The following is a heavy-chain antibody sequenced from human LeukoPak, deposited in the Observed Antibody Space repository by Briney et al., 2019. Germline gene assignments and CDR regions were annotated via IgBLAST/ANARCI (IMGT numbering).Heavy chain of an antibody. V-gene: IGHV3-30*04. CDR3: ARVGKHYDILPVNLDY. CDR1: GFTFSSYA. CDR2: ISYDGSNK. Sequence: PGGSLRLSCAASGFTFSSYAMHWVRQAPGKGLEWVAVISYDGSNKYYADSVKGRFTISRDNSKNTLYLQMNSLRAEDTAVYYCARVGKHYDILPVNLDYWGQETLVTVSS. J-gene: IGHJ4*02. D-gene: IGHD3-9*01.